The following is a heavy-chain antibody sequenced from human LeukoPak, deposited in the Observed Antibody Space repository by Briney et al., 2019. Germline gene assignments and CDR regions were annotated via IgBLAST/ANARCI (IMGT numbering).Heavy chain of an antibody. CDR2: ISYDGSNK. J-gene: IGHJ3*02. Sequence: GGSLRLSCAASGFTFSSYAMHWVRQAPGKGLEWVAVISYDGSNKYYADSVKGRFTISRDNSKNTLYLQMNSLRAEDTAVYYCAGGLRIYRHAFDIWGQGTMVTVSS. D-gene: IGHD2-15*01. CDR1: GFTFSSYA. CDR3: AGGLRIYRHAFDI. V-gene: IGHV3-30-3*01.